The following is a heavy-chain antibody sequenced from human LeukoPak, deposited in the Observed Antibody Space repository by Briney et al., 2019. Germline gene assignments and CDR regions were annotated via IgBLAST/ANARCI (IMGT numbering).Heavy chain of an antibody. D-gene: IGHD2-21*01. Sequence: SETLSLTFTVSNGSISNDYWSWIRQPPGKGLEWIGYIYHNGKTNYNPSLNSRLTISLDTPKLQFSLELSSVTTADTAVYFCARASEGIGFFDFWGPGLLVTVSS. V-gene: IGHV4-59*01. J-gene: IGHJ4*02. CDR2: IYHNGKT. CDR1: NGSISNDY. CDR3: ARASEGIGFFDF.